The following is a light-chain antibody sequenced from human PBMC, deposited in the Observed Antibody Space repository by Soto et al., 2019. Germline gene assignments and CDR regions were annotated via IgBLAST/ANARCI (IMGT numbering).Light chain of an antibody. Sequence: SALTQPASVSGSPGQSITISCTGTSSDIGYYDYVSWYQHHPGKAPKLMIYAVSSRPSGVSNRFSGSKSGNTASLTISALQAEDEADYYCSSYTSSSTLGVFGTGTKLTVL. V-gene: IGLV2-14*03. CDR2: AVS. J-gene: IGLJ1*01. CDR3: SSYTSSSTLGV. CDR1: SSDIGYYDY.